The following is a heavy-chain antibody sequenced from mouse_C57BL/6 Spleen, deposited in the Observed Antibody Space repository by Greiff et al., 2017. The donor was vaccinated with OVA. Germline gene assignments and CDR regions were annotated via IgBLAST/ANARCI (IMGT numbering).Heavy chain of an antibody. CDR2: ISSGGSYT. CDR3: ARHYYGSSYWYFDV. J-gene: IGHJ1*03. CDR1: GFTFSSYG. D-gene: IGHD1-1*01. Sequence: DVMLVESGGDLVKPGGSLKLSCAASGFTFSSYGMSWVRQTPDKRLEWVATISSGGSYTYYPDSVKGRFTISRDNAKNTLYLQMSSLKSEDTAMYYGARHYYGSSYWYFDVWGTGTTVTVSS. V-gene: IGHV5-6*02.